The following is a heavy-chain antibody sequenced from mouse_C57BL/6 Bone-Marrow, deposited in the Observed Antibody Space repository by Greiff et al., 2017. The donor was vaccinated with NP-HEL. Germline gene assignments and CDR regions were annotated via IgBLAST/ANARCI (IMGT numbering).Heavy chain of an antibody. V-gene: IGHV3-6*01. J-gene: IGHJ1*03. CDR3: ARLFYRGYFDV. CDR1: GYSITSGYY. CDR2: ISYDGSN. Sequence: EVKLVESGPGLVKPSQSLSLTCSVTGYSITSGYYWNWIRQFPGNKLEWMGYISYDGSNNYNPSLKNRISITRDTSKNQFFLKLNSVTTEDTATYYCARLFYRGYFDVWGTGTTVTVSS. D-gene: IGHD1-1*01.